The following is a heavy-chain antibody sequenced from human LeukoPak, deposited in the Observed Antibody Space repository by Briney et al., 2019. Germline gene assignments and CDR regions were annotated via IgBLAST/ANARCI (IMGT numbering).Heavy chain of an antibody. CDR2: ISGYNGNT. D-gene: IGHD5-24*01. Sequence: GGSVKLSCTASGYTFTSYGISWVRQAPGQGLEWIGWISGYNGNTNYAQKLQGRVTITTDTSTNTVYMELRSLRSEDTAVYYCARDELYFDYWGQGTLVTVSS. CDR3: ARDELYFDY. CDR1: GYTFTSYG. J-gene: IGHJ4*02. V-gene: IGHV1-18*01.